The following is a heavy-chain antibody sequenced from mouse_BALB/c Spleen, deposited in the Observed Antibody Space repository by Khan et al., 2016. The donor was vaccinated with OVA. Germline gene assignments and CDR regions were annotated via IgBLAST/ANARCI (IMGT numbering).Heavy chain of an antibody. CDR1: GYSITSEYA. J-gene: IGHJ3*01. D-gene: IGHD2-4*01. Sequence: EVQLQESGPGLVKPSQSLSLTCTVTGYSITSEYAWNWIRQFPGNKLEWMGYIHYSGNTRFNPSFKSRTSITRDTSKNPFSLQLNSLTTEDSATYYCARKDYYDYDPFPYWGQGTLVTVSA. CDR3: ARKDYYDYDPFPY. CDR2: IHYSGNT. V-gene: IGHV3-2*02.